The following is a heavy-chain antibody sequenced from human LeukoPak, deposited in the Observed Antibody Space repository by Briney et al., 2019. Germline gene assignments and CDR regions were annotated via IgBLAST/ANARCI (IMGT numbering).Heavy chain of an antibody. CDR2: IWYDGSNK. J-gene: IGHJ5*02. CDR3: ARDPSTYYDFWSGYYHNWFDP. D-gene: IGHD3-3*01. CDR1: GFTFSSYG. V-gene: IGHV3-33*01. Sequence: GRSLSLSCAASGFTFSSYGMHWVRQAPGKGLEWVAVIWYDGSNKYYADSVKGRFTISRDNSKNTLYLQMNSLRAEDTAVYYCARDPSTYYDFWSGYYHNWFDPWGQGTLVTVSS.